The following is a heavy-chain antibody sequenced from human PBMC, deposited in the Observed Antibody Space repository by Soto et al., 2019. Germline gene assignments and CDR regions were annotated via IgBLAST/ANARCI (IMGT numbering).Heavy chain of an antibody. D-gene: IGHD6-19*01. CDR1: GFTFSSYG. Sequence: QVQLVESGGGVVQPGRSLRLSCAASGFTFSSYGMHWVRQAPGKGLEWVAVISYDGSNKYYADSVKGRFTLSRDNSKNTLYLQMNSLGAEDTAVYYWAKGRAPWYSSGWYYFDYWGKGTLVTVSS. J-gene: IGHJ4*02. CDR3: AKGRAPWYSSGWYYFDY. V-gene: IGHV3-30*18. CDR2: ISYDGSNK.